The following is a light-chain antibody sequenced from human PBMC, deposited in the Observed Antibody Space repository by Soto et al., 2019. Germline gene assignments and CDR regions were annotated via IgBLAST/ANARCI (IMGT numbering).Light chain of an antibody. V-gene: IGKV3-15*01. Sequence: IVLTQSPGTLSLSPGDRATLSCRASQSVSSYLAWYQQKPGQAPRLLIYGASTRATGIPARFSGSGSGTEFTLTISSLQSEDFAIYYCHQYDNWPGAFGQGTKVDIK. J-gene: IGKJ1*01. CDR1: QSVSSY. CDR2: GAS. CDR3: HQYDNWPGA.